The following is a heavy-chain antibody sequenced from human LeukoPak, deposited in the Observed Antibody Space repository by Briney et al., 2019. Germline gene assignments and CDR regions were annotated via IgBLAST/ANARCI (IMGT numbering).Heavy chain of an antibody. CDR2: ISSSSGTI. D-gene: IGHD3-3*01. J-gene: IGHJ5*02. CDR1: GFTFSSYS. Sequence: PGGSLRLSCAASGFTFSSYSMNWVRQAPGKGLEWVSYISSSSGTIYYADSVKGRFTISRDNAKNSLYLQMNSLRAEDTAVYYCARTYYDFWSGYYPWGQGTLVTVSS. CDR3: ARTYYDFWSGYYP. V-gene: IGHV3-48*01.